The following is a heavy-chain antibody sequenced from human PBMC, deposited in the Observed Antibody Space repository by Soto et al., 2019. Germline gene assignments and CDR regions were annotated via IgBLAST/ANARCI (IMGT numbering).Heavy chain of an antibody. CDR3: ARERRDDYGAYFQH. CDR2: ISSISSTI. CDR1: GFTFSSYS. D-gene: IGHD4-17*01. Sequence: GGSLRLSCAASGFTFSSYSMNWVRQAPGKGLEWVSYISSISSTIYYADSVKGRFTISRDNAKNSLYLQMNSLRAEDTAVYYCARERRDDYGAYFQHWGQGTLVTVSS. J-gene: IGHJ1*01. V-gene: IGHV3-48*01.